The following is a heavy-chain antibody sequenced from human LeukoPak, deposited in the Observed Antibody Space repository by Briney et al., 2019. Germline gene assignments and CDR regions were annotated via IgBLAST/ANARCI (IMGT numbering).Heavy chain of an antibody. CDR2: INPNTGGT. CDR3: ARDAIRYYYGSGVHYYYYMDV. Sequence: ASAKVSCKASGYTFTGYYMHWVRQAPGQGLEWMGWINPNTGGTSYAQKFQGRVTMTRDTSISTAYMELSRLRSDDAAVYYCARDAIRYYYGSGVHYYYYMDVWGKGTTVTVSS. CDR1: GYTFTGYY. V-gene: IGHV1-2*02. J-gene: IGHJ6*03. D-gene: IGHD3-10*01.